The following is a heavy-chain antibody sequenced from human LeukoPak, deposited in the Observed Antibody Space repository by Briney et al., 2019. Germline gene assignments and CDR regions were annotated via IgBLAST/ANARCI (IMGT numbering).Heavy chain of an antibody. Sequence: GGSLRLSYSASGFTFRTCWMSWVRQAPGKGLEWFANMKRDGSEIYYVDSVKGRFTISRDNALNSLYLQMNSLRAEDTAIYYCARSIPYGTTWYGRSGYWGQGTLVTVSS. D-gene: IGHD6-13*01. CDR3: ARSIPYGTTWYGRSGY. CDR1: GFTFRTCW. J-gene: IGHJ4*02. V-gene: IGHV3-7*03. CDR2: MKRDGSEI.